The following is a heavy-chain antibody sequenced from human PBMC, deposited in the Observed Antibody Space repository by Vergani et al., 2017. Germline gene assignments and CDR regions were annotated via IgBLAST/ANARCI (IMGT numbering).Heavy chain of an antibody. J-gene: IGHJ2*01. D-gene: IGHD3-16*01. Sequence: QMQLQESGPGLVKASETLSLTCTVSGVSIISRSYYWGWIRQPPGKGLEWIGSIYNSGNGDSSSSLKSRVTISADTSKNQFSLRLTPVTAADTAVYYCASGKYYSDSTSHFRGRYFDVWGRGTLVTVPS. CDR3: ASGKYYSDSTSHFRGRYFDV. CDR1: GVSIISRSYY. V-gene: IGHV4-39*01. CDR2: IYNSGNG.